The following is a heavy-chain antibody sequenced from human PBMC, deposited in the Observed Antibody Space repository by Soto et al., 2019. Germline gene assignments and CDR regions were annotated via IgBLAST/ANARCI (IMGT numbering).Heavy chain of an antibody. CDR3: ARDADYGGSRGGMDV. CDR1: GGSVSNADYF. Sequence: QVRLEESGPGLVKPSETLSLICSVSGGSVSNADYFWSWIRHHPENGLAWIGYIYYSGSTRYNPSFKTRATLSIDTSKNQFSLRLNSVTVADTAVYFCARDADYGGSRGGMDVWGRGTTVTVSS. CDR2: IYYSGST. V-gene: IGHV4-31*03. J-gene: IGHJ6*02. D-gene: IGHD4-17*01.